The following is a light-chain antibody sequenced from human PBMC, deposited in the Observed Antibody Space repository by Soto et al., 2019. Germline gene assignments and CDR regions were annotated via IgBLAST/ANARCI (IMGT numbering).Light chain of an antibody. V-gene: IGKV1-9*01. Sequence: DIQLTQSPSFLSASVGDRVTITCRASPGLSSDLAWYQQKPGKAPKLLIYAASTLQSGVPSRFSGCRSGTEFTLTISSLQPEDFATYYGQQLNSYPITFGQGTRLEIK. CDR3: QQLNSYPIT. CDR2: AAS. J-gene: IGKJ5*01. CDR1: PGLSSD.